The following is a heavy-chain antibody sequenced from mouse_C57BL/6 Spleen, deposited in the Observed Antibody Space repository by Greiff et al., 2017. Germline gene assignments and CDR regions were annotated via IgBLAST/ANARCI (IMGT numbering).Heavy chain of an antibody. V-gene: IGHV6-3*01. CDR2: IRLKSDNYAT. D-gene: IGHD2-4*01. CDR3: TEGDYDVNY. J-gene: IGHJ2*01. Sequence: EVKLMESGGGLVQPGGSMKLSCVASGFTFSNYWMNWVRQSPEKGLEWVAQIRLKSDNYATHYAESVKGRFTISRDDSKSSVYLQMNNLRAEDTGIYYCTEGDYDVNYWGQGTTLTVSS. CDR1: GFTFSNYW.